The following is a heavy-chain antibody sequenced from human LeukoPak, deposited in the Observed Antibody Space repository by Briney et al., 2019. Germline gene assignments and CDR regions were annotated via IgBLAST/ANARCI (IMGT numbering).Heavy chain of an antibody. CDR2: INHSGST. Sequence: SETLSLTCAVYGGSFSCYYWSWIRQPPGKGLEWIGEINHSGSTNYNPSLKSRVTISVDTSKNQFSLKLSSVTAADTAVYYCARGDTAMVQLFDYWGQGTLVTVSS. J-gene: IGHJ4*02. CDR3: ARGDTAMVQLFDY. CDR1: GGSFSCYY. D-gene: IGHD5-18*01. V-gene: IGHV4-34*01.